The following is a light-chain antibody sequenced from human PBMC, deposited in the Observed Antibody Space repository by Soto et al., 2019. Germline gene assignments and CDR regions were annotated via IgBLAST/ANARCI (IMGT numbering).Light chain of an antibody. CDR2: DAS. J-gene: IGKJ1*01. V-gene: IGKV3-11*01. CDR3: QQRSNWPPTT. Sequence: EIVLTQSPATLSLSPGERATLSCRASQSVSSYLAWYQQKPGQAPRLLIYDASNRATGIPAGFSGSGSGTDFTLTISSLEPEDFAVYYCQQRSNWPPTTFGQGTKVDIK. CDR1: QSVSSY.